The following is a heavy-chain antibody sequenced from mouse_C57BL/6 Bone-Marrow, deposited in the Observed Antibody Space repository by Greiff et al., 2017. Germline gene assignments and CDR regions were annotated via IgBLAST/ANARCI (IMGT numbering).Heavy chain of an antibody. Sequence: QVQLQQSGPELVKPGASVKISCKASGYTFTDYYINWVKQRPGQGLEWIGWIFPGSGSTYYNEKFKGKATLTVDKSSSTAYMLLSSLTSEDSAVYFCARVGYYGSSDYAMDYWGQGTSVTVSS. CDR1: GYTFTDYY. D-gene: IGHD1-1*01. CDR2: IFPGSGST. J-gene: IGHJ4*01. V-gene: IGHV1-75*01. CDR3: ARVGYYGSSDYAMDY.